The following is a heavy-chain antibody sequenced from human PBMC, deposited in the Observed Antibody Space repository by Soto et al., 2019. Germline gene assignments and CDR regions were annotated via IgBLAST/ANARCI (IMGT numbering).Heavy chain of an antibody. D-gene: IGHD3-10*01. J-gene: IGHJ4*02. CDR2: IYYTGST. Sequence: SETLSLTCTVSGGSISSYYWSWIRQPPGKGLEWIGYIYYTGSTNYNPSLKSRVTISVYTAKNQFSLKLSSVTAADTAVYYCTRAPYLPPEYYSDYWGPGTLVALSS. CDR1: GGSISSYY. CDR3: TRAPYLPPEYYSDY. V-gene: IGHV4-59*01.